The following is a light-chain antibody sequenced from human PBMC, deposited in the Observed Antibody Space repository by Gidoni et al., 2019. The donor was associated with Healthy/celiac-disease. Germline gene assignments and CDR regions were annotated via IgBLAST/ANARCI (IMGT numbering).Light chain of an antibody. CDR2: DAS. CDR3: QQYNSYRWT. CDR1: QSISSW. V-gene: IGKV1-5*01. Sequence: IQMTQSPSTLAASVGDRVTIPCRASQSISSWLAWYQQKPGKAPKLLIYDASSLESGVPSRFRGRGAGTEFTLTISSLQPDDFATYYCQQYNSYRWTFGQGTKVEIK. J-gene: IGKJ1*01.